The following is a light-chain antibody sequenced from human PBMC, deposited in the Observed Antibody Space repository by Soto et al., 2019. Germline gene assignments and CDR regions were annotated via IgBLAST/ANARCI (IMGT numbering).Light chain of an antibody. CDR3: QQYGSSPTWT. CDR2: GAS. Sequence: EIVMTQSPATLSVSPGERATLSCRSSQSVSINLAWYQQKFGQAPSLLIFGASTRAAGVPARFSGSGSGTEFTLTISSVQSEDFAVYYCQQYGSSPTWTFGQGTKVDI. V-gene: IGKV3-15*01. J-gene: IGKJ1*01. CDR1: QSVSIN.